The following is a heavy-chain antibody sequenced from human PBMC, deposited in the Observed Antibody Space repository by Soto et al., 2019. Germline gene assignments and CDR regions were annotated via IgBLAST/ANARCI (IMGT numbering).Heavy chain of an antibody. D-gene: IGHD5-12*01. CDR3: ARDVATRGWLDP. CDR2: IYYSGNT. CDR1: GGPMTSFY. Sequence: SETLSLTCTVSGGPMTSFYWNWIRQPPGKGLEWIGHIYYSGNTNYNPSLKSRVTMSIDTSKNQFSLELTSVTAADTAIYYCARDVATRGWLDPWGQGILVTVSS. V-gene: IGHV4-59*01. J-gene: IGHJ5*02.